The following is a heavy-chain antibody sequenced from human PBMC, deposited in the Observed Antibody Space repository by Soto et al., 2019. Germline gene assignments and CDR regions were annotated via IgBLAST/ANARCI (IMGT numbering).Heavy chain of an antibody. Sequence: GSGPTLVNPTQTLTLTCTCSGFSVTTSGVGVGWFRQPPGKALEWLALTYWDDDKRYSPSLKSRLTITKDTSKNQVVLTMTNVDPVDTATYYCARRIAAAAFDYWGQGTLVTVS. V-gene: IGHV2-5*02. CDR1: GFSVTTSGVG. D-gene: IGHD6-13*01. CDR3: ARRIAAAAFDY. CDR2: TYWDDDK. J-gene: IGHJ4*02.